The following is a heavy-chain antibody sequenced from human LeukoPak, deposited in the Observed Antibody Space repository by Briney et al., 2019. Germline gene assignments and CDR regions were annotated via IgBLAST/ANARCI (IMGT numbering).Heavy chain of an antibody. D-gene: IGHD5-12*01. Sequence: SETLSLTCTVSGGSISSGSYYWNWIRQPAGKGLEWIGSIYHSGSTYYNPSLKSRVTISVDTSKNQFSLKLSSVTAADTAVYYCARDRPYSGYDIPYSGAFDIWGQGTMVTVSS. CDR2: IYHSGST. J-gene: IGHJ3*02. V-gene: IGHV4-39*07. CDR3: ARDRPYSGYDIPYSGAFDI. CDR1: GGSISSGSYY.